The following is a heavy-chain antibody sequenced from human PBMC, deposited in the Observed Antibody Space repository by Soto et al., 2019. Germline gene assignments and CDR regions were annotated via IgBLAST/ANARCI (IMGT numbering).Heavy chain of an antibody. D-gene: IGHD1-26*01. CDR1: GFTFNSYG. CDR3: AKTPWEKYYSSWFDC. Sequence: QVQLVESGGGVVQPGRSLRLSCAASGFTFNSYGMHWVRQAPGKGLEWVESISHDGTNKYYVDTVKGRFTISRDNSKSTLYLQMNSLRAEDTAVYYCAKTPWEKYYSSWFDCWGQGTLVTVSS. CDR2: ISHDGTNK. J-gene: IGHJ4*02. V-gene: IGHV3-30*18.